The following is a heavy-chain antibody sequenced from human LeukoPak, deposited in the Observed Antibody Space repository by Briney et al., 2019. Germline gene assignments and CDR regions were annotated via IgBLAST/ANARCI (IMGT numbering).Heavy chain of an antibody. V-gene: IGHV3-23*01. J-gene: IGHJ4*02. CDR2: ISGSGGST. CDR3: AKDHTPFRDYFDY. D-gene: IGHD3-10*01. CDR1: GFTFSSYA. Sequence: PGGSLRLSCAASGFTFSSYAMSWVRRAPGKGLEWVSAISGSGGSTYYADSVRGRFTISRDNSKNTLYLQMNSLRAEDTAVYYFAKDHTPFRDYFDYWVQGTLVTVSS.